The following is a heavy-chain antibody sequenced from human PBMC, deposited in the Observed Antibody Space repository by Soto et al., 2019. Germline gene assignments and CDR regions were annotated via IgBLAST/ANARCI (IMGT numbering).Heavy chain of an antibody. CDR1: GGSISSGGYY. Sequence: QVQLQESGPGLVKPSQTLSLTCTGSGGSISSGGYYWSWIRQHPGKGLEWIGYIYYSGSTYYNPSLKSRVTISVDTSKNQFSLKLSSVTAADTAVYYCARKTPPGPYYYYGMDVWGQGTTVTVSS. D-gene: IGHD2-8*02. CDR2: IYYSGST. V-gene: IGHV4-31*03. J-gene: IGHJ6*02. CDR3: ARKTPPGPYYYYGMDV.